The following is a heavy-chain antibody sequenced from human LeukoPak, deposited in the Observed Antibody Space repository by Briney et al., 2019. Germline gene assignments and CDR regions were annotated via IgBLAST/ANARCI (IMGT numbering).Heavy chain of an antibody. D-gene: IGHD1-1*01. V-gene: IGHV1-3*01. CDR1: GYTFTSYA. Sequence: ASVKVSCKASGYTFTSYAMHWVRQAPGQRLEWMGWINAGNGNTKYSQKFQGRVTITRDTSASTAYMELSSLRSEDTAVYYCARGTTGTTGYYYYYYGMDVWGQGTTVTVSS. J-gene: IGHJ6*02. CDR3: ARGTTGTTGYYYYYYGMDV. CDR2: INAGNGNT.